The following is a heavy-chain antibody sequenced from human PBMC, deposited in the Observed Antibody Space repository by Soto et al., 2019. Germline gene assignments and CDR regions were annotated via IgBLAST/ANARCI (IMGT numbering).Heavy chain of an antibody. J-gene: IGHJ3*02. Sequence: GGSLRLSCAASGFTFSSYWMSWVRQAPGKGLEWVANIKQDGSEKYYGDSVKGRFTISRDNAKNSLYLQMNSLRAEDTAVYYCARDTVKRMGAFDIWGQGTMVTVSS. CDR3: ARDTVKRMGAFDI. D-gene: IGHD4-17*01. V-gene: IGHV3-7*01. CDR2: IKQDGSEK. CDR1: GFTFSSYW.